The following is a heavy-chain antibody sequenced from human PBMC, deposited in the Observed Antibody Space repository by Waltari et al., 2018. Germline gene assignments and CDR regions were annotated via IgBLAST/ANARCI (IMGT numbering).Heavy chain of an antibody. CDR2: FYPDDSDS. V-gene: IGHV5-51*01. Sequence: EVQLVQSGPEVKKPGESLRISCQASGYTFNTYWIAWLRQLPGKGLELMGLFYPDDSDSIYSPPFQGQVTISADKSVNTAYLQWNSLTASDTAMYYCARQDIFSSSTISYKGRGLYYFDYWGQGTLVTVSS. J-gene: IGHJ4*02. CDR1: GYTFNTYW. D-gene: IGHD2-2*01. CDR3: ARQDIFSSSTISYKGRGLYYFDY.